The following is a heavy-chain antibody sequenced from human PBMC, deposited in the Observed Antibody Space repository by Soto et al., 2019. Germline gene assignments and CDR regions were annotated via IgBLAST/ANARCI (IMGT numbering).Heavy chain of an antibody. D-gene: IGHD3-10*01. Sequence: ASVKVSCKVSGYTLTELSMHWVRQAPGKGLEWMGGFDPEDGETIYAQKFQGRVTMTEDTSTDTAYMELSSLRPEDTAVYYCATVKGGRITMIRYYGMDVRGQGTTVTVSS. V-gene: IGHV1-24*01. CDR1: GYTLTELS. J-gene: IGHJ6*02. CDR3: ATVKGGRITMIRYYGMDV. CDR2: FDPEDGET.